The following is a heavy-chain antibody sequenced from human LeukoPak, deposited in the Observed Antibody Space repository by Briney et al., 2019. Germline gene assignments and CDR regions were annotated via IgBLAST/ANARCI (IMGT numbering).Heavy chain of an antibody. Sequence: GGSLRLSCAASGFTFSSCAMSWVRQAPGKGLEWVSAISGSGGSTYYADSVKGRFTISRDNSKNTLYLQMKSLRPEDTAVYYCAKEKYDDMLTGYRFDYWGQGTLVTVSS. CDR3: AKEKYDDMLTGYRFDY. CDR2: ISGSGGST. CDR1: GFTFSSCA. V-gene: IGHV3-23*01. D-gene: IGHD3-9*01. J-gene: IGHJ4*02.